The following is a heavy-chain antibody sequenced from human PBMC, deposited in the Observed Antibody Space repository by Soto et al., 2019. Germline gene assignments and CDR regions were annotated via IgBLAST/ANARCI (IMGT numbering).Heavy chain of an antibody. D-gene: IGHD3-10*01. J-gene: IGHJ4*02. CDR2: THHSGTT. V-gene: IGHV4-4*02. CDR3: AREGSGSSFFDY. Sequence: QVQLQESGPGLVKPSGTLSLTCAVSGGSISSSNWWSWVRQPPGKGLEWIGETHHSGTTNYNPSLKSRVTISVDKSKNQFSRKLSSVTAADTAVYYCAREGSGSSFFDYWGQGTLVTVSS. CDR1: GGSISSSNW.